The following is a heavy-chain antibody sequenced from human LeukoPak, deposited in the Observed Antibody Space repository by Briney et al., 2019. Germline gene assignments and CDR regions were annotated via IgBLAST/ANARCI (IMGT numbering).Heavy chain of an antibody. CDR1: GFTFSSYG. Sequence: GGSLRLSCAASGFTFSSYGMHWVRQAPGKGLEWVAVIWYDGSNKYYADSVKGRFTISRDNSKNTLYLQMNSLRAGDTAVYYCARGATNDAFDIWGQGTMVTVSS. CDR2: IWYDGSNK. CDR3: ARGATNDAFDI. D-gene: IGHD5-12*01. V-gene: IGHV3-33*01. J-gene: IGHJ3*02.